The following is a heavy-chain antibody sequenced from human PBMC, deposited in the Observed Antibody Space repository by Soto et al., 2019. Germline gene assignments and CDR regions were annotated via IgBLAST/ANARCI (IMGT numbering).Heavy chain of an antibody. Sequence: GGSLRLSCATSGFTFSDHAMHWVRQAPGEGLEWVSGIMGDLVTTPYADSVKGRFTISRDNSKNPLYLQMNSLRAEDTAIYYCARNVGATIIWGQGTPVTVYS. J-gene: IGHJ4*02. D-gene: IGHD1-26*01. V-gene: IGHV3-23*01. CDR1: GFTFSDHA. CDR2: IMGDLVTT. CDR3: ARNVGATII.